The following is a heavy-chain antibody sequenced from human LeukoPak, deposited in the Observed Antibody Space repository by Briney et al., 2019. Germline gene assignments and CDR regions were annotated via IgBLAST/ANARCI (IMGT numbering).Heavy chain of an antibody. J-gene: IGHJ4*02. D-gene: IGHD4-17*01. CDR2: ISRNGAHP. V-gene: IGHV3-23*01. CDR3: AKGVPTVTTYVVDY. Sequence: GGSLRLSCAATGFTFSNYAMSWVRQAPGKGLEWVSVISRNGAHPYYIDSVRDRFTVSRDNSKNTLYLQMNSLRAEDTAVYYCAKGVPTVTTYVVDYWGQGTLVTVSS. CDR1: GFTFSNYA.